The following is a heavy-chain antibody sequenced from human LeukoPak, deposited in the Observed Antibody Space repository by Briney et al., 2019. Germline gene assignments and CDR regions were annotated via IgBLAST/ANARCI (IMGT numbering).Heavy chain of an antibody. V-gene: IGHV4-31*03. CDR2: IYYSGST. Sequence: SETLSLTCTVSGGSISSGGYYWSWIRQHPGKGLEWIGYIYYSGSTYYNPSLKSRVTISVDTSKNQFSLKLSSVTAADTAVYYCARSMKTIFGVVILYWGQGTLVTVSS. D-gene: IGHD3-3*01. CDR1: GGSISSGGYY. J-gene: IGHJ4*02. CDR3: ARSMKTIFGVVILY.